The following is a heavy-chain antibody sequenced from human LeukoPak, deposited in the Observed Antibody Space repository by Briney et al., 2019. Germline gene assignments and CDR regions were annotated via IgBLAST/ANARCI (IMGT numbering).Heavy chain of an antibody. CDR2: IYYSGDT. CDR1: GGSINSRGYY. CDR3: ARGGWYRDY. D-gene: IGHD6-19*01. V-gene: IGHV4-61*08. J-gene: IGHJ4*02. Sequence: SETLSLTCTVSGGSINSRGYYWSWIRQHPGKGPEWIGHIYYSGDTYYNPSLNSRVTISVNTSKNQFSLKLSSLTAADTAVYYCARGGWYRDYWGQGMLVTVSS.